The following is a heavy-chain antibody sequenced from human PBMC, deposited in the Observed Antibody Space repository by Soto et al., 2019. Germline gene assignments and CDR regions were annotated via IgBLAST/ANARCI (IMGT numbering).Heavy chain of an antibody. CDR3: ARDWYKCPAGQYYGMDV. CDR2: IYYSGST. D-gene: IGHD1-1*01. Sequence: PSETLSLTCTVSGGSVSSGSYYWSWIRQPPGKGLEWIGYIYYSGSTNYNPSLKSRVTISVDTSKNQFSLKLSSVTAADTAVYYCARDWYKCPAGQYYGMDVWGQGATVTVSS. J-gene: IGHJ6*02. CDR1: GGSVSSGSYY. V-gene: IGHV4-61*01.